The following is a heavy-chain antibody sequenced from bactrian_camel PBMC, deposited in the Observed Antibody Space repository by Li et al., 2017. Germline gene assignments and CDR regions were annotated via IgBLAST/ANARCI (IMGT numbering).Heavy chain of an antibody. D-gene: IGHD3*01. CDR2: IDFDGTT. Sequence: HVQLVESGGGSVQPGGSLTLSCRFSGREFMPTCMGWFRQSPGKRHEGVATIDFDGTTDYASSVKGRFTVSRDNAKNTLYLQMNSLKPEDSAMYYCAKPPGNSDCYSGVWRLNPEHTYGGQGTQVTVS. V-gene: IGHV3S53*01. J-gene: IGHJ4*01. CDR1: GREFMPTC. CDR3: AKPPGNSDCYSGVWRLNPEHTY.